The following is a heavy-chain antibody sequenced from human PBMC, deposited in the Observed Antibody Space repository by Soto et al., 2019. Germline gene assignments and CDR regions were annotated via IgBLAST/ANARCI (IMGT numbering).Heavy chain of an antibody. Sequence: SVKVSCKTSGYSFTAHGISWVGPPPAQGLAWMGWINCYNGKTKYAQKVQGRATMTTDTSTSTAYMEVSSLRSDDTAIHYCAREAAPPELRVLEWHNYDSNGMDVWGQGTTVTVSS. D-gene: IGHD3-3*01. CDR1: GYSFTAHG. CDR3: AREAAPPELRVLEWHNYDSNGMDV. CDR2: INCYNGKT. V-gene: IGHV1-18*01. J-gene: IGHJ6*02.